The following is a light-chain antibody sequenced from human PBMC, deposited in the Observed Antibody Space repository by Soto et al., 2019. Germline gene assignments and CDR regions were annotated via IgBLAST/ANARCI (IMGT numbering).Light chain of an antibody. CDR2: KAS. CDR1: QSISSW. Sequence: DIQMTQSPSTLSASVGDRVTITCRASQSISSWLAWYQQKPGKAPKLLIYKASSLESGVPSRFSGSGSGTEFTLTISSLQPDDLATYYCQQDNTHGWTFGQGTKVEIK. J-gene: IGKJ1*01. V-gene: IGKV1-5*03. CDR3: QQDNTHGWT.